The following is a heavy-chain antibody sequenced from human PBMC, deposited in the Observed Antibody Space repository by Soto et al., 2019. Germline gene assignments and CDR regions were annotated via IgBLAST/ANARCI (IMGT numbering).Heavy chain of an antibody. CDR2: FDPEDGET. Sequence: ASVKVSCTVSRYTLTEFSMHCVRQAPGKGLEWMGGFDPEDGETIYAQKFQGRVTMTEDTSTDTAYMELSSLRSEDTAVYYCATADYDFWSGAEGYYGMDVWGQGTTVTVSS. V-gene: IGHV1-24*01. CDR1: RYTLTEFS. CDR3: ATADYDFWSGAEGYYGMDV. J-gene: IGHJ6*02. D-gene: IGHD3-3*01.